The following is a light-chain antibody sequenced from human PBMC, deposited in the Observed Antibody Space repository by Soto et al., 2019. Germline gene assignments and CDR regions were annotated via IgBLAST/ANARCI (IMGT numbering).Light chain of an antibody. CDR1: SSDLGSHNY. J-gene: IGLJ1*01. V-gene: IGLV2-14*01. CDR3: SSYTSGIIPYV. CDR2: EVS. Sequence: QSALTQPASVSGSPGQSITISCTGGSSDLGSHNYVSWYQLRPGTAPKLLIHEVSNRPSGVSNRFSGSKSGDTASLTISGLQAEDEAEYFCSSYTSGIIPYVFGTGTKLTVL.